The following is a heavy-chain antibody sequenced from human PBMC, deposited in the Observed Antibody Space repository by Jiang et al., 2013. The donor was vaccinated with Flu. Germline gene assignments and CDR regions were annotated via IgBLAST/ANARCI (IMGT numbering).Heavy chain of an antibody. CDR2: SRNKANNYMT. J-gene: IGHJ6*02. CDR1: GFTLSEHY. Sequence: SGGDLVQSGGSLRPSCAVSGFTLSEHYMDWVRQAPGKGLEWVARSRNKANNYMTEYAASVKGRFTVSRDDSNSSLNLQMNALKTEDTAVYYCTRSGYLHGLDVWGRGTTVTVSS. D-gene: IGHD3-10*01. CDR3: TRSGYLHGLDV. V-gene: IGHV3-72*01.